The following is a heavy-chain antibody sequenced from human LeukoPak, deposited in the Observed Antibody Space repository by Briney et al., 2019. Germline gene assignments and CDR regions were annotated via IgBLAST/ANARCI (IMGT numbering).Heavy chain of an antibody. V-gene: IGHV3-66*02. D-gene: IGHD6-13*01. CDR3: ARDLIAAAGTAGY. J-gene: IGHJ4*02. Sequence: PGGSLRLSCAASGFTVSSNYMSWVRQAPGKGLEWVSVIYGGGSTYYADSVKGRFTISRDNSKNTLYLQMNSLRAEDTAVYYCARDLIAAAGTAGYWGQGTLVTVSS. CDR1: GFTVSSNY. CDR2: IYGGGST.